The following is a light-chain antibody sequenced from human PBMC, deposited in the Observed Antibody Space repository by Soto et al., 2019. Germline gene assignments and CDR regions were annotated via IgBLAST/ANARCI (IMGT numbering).Light chain of an antibody. Sequence: DIQMTQSPSSLSASVGYRVTITCRASQTISNFLNWYQHKPGKAPKVLIHGASTLQTGVPSRFTGSGSGTEFTLTISSLQPEDFATYYCQKSYSTPRTFGQGTKVDIK. CDR1: QTISNF. J-gene: IGKJ1*01. V-gene: IGKV1-39*01. CDR3: QKSYSTPRT. CDR2: GAS.